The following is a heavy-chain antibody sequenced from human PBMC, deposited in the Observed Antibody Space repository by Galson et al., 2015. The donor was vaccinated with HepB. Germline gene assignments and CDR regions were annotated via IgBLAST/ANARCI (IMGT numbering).Heavy chain of an antibody. CDR1: GFTFSSYG. D-gene: IGHD3-16*02. CDR3: ARASGGGYPPATDY. V-gene: IGHV3-33*01. J-gene: IGHJ4*02. CDR2: IWFDATNT. Sequence: SLRLSCAGSGFTFSSYGMHWARQAPGKGLEWVAAIWFDATNTHYADSVKGRFTISRDNSENTLYLQMNNVRVEDTALYFCARASGGGYPPATDYWGQGTLVTVSS.